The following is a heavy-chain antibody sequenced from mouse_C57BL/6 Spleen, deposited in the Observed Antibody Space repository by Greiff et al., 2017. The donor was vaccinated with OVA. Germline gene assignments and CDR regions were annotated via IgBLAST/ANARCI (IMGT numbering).Heavy chain of an antibody. J-gene: IGHJ3*01. D-gene: IGHD2-14*01. CDR2: IYPGDGDT. V-gene: IGHV1-80*01. CDR3: ARERRVLAWFAY. CDR1: GYAFSSYW. Sequence: VQLQQSGAELVKPGASVKISCKASGYAFSSYWMNWVKQRPGKGLEWIGQIYPGDGDTNYNGKFKGKATLTADKSSSTAYMQLSSLTSEDSAVYFCARERRVLAWFAYWGQGTLVTVSA.